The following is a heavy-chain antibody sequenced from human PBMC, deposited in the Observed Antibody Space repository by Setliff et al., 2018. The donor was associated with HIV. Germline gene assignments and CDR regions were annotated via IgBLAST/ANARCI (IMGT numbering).Heavy chain of an antibody. CDR3: AREPGYFIVGWFDP. D-gene: IGHD3-9*01. Sequence: GGSLSLSCAASGFTFSSYWMSWVRQAPGKGLEWVANIKQDGSEKYYVDSVKGRFTISRDNAKNSLYLQMNSLRAEDTAVYYGAREPGYFIVGWFDPWGQGTLVTVSS. CDR1: GFTFSSYW. CDR2: IKQDGSEK. V-gene: IGHV3-7*01. J-gene: IGHJ5*02.